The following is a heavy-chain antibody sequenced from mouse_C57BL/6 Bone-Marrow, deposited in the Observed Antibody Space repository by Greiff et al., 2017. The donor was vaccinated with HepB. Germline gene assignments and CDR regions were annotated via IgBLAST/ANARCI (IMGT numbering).Heavy chain of an antibody. J-gene: IGHJ1*03. CDR1: GYTFTSYT. CDR3: ARSTIVTRYFDV. D-gene: IGHD2-5*01. V-gene: IGHV1-4*01. CDR2: INPSSGYT. Sequence: QVQLQRSGAELARPGASVKMSCKASGYTFTSYTMHWVKQRPGQGLEWIGYINPSSGYTKYNQKFKDKATLTADKSSSTAYMQLSSLTSEDSAVYYCARSTIVTRYFDVWGTGTTVTVSS.